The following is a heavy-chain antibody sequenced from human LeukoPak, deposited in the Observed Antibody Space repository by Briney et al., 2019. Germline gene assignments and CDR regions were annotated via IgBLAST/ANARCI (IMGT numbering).Heavy chain of an antibody. CDR1: GFTFSNYW. V-gene: IGHV3-7*01. D-gene: IGHD3-3*01. CDR2: IKQDGSER. J-gene: IGHJ4*02. CDR3: ARDGEWLRPNDY. Sequence: GGSLRLSCAASGFTFSNYWMSWVRQAPGKGLEWVANIKQDGSERYYVNSVKGRFTISRDNAKNSLYLQMNSLRAEDTAIYYCARDGEWLRPNDYWGQGTLVTVSS.